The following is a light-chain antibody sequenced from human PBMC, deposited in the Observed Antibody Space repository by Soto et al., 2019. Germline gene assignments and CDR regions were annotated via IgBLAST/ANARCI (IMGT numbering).Light chain of an antibody. CDR1: SSDVGGYNY. CDR3: SSYSSSSNTPYV. Sequence: QLVLTQPASVSGSPGQSITISCIGTSSDVGGYNYVSWYQQHPGKAPKLMIYDVTDRPSGVSNRFSGSKSGNTASLTISGLQAEDEADYYCSSYSSSSNTPYVFGSGTKVTVL. J-gene: IGLJ1*01. V-gene: IGLV2-14*03. CDR2: DVT.